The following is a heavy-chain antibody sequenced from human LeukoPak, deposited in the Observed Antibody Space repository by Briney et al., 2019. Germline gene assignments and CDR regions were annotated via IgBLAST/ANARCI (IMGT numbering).Heavy chain of an antibody. CDR1: GYIFNSYG. CDR2: NSAYNGNT. V-gene: IGHV1-18*04. CDR3: ARERGYSGSFYYCDMDV. D-gene: IGHD5-12*01. J-gene: IGHJ6*04. Sequence: ASVKVSCKASGYIFNSYGIRWVRQARGQALEGMGWNSAYNGNTKYAQKLQGRVTMTTDTSTSTAYMELRSLRSDDTAVYYCARERGYSGSFYYCDMDVWGKGTTVTVSS.